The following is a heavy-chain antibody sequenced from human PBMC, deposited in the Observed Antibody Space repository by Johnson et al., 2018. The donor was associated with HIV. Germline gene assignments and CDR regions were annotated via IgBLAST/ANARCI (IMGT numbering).Heavy chain of an antibody. V-gene: IGHV3-74*01. CDR2: TNSAGSTT. J-gene: IGHJ3*02. CDR3: AKDAQGPLVRGAFDI. Sequence: VQLVESGGGLVQPGGSLRLSCAASGLIFSRSWIHWVRQAPGTGLVWVSRTNSAGSTTHYADSVKGRFTISRDNAKNTVPLQMNSLSAEDTAVYYCAKDAQGPLVRGAFDIWGQGTMVTVSS. CDR1: GLIFSRSW. D-gene: IGHD1-26*01.